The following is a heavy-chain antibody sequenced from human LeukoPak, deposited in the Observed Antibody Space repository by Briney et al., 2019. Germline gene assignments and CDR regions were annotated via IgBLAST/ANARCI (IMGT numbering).Heavy chain of an antibody. J-gene: IGHJ4*02. CDR2: ISASDDST. V-gene: IGHV3-23*01. CDR3: KRLVRHFDY. Sequence: QPGGSLRLSCAASGFTFSNYDMNWVRQAPGKGLEWVSTISASDDSTYYADSVKGRFTISRDKSTNTLYLQMNSLRAEDTAVYYSKRLVRHFDYWGQGTLVTVSS. CDR1: GFTFSNYD. D-gene: IGHD6-19*01.